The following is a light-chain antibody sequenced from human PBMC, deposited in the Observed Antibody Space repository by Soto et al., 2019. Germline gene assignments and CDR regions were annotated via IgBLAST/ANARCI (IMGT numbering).Light chain of an antibody. CDR2: GAS. J-gene: IGKJ4*02. CDR3: QQYDNLPRT. V-gene: IGKV3-20*01. Sequence: VLSLSVGALSLTTGERATLSCRASQSVSSSNLAWYQQKPGQAPRLLIYGASSRATGIPDRFSGSGSGTEFTLTISSLQSEDFAVYYCQQYDNLPRTFGEGSKVDIK. CDR1: QSVSSSN.